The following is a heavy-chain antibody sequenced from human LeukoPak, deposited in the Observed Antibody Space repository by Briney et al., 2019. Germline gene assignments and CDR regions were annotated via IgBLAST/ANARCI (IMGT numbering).Heavy chain of an antibody. J-gene: IGHJ4*02. CDR2: IKDDGSEK. D-gene: IGHD3-10*01. V-gene: IGHV3-7*01. CDR3: ARYGFRGGADV. Sequence: GGSLRLSCAASRFTFSSYWMHWVRQAPGKGLEWVASIKDDGSEKDYVDSVKGRFTISRDNTKNSLYLQMNSLRAEDTAVCYCARYGFRGGADVWGQGTLVTVSP. CDR1: RFTFSSYW.